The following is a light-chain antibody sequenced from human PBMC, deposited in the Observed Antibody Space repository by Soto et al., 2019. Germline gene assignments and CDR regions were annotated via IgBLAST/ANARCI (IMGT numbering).Light chain of an antibody. CDR2: DDS. Sequence: DLQMTQSPSTLSSSLGDRVTITCRASQSISSWLAWYQQKTGKAPKILIYDDSSLESGVPYRLSGSGSGTEFNLTISRLQPDDFATYYCQQYNSYPLTFGGGTKVDIK. CDR1: QSISSW. V-gene: IGKV1-5*01. J-gene: IGKJ4*01. CDR3: QQYNSYPLT.